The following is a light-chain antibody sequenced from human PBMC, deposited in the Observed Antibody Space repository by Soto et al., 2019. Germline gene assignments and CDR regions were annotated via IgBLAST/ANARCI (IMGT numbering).Light chain of an antibody. CDR2: DAS. CDR3: QQRINSFT. CDR1: ESVSSY. Sequence: EIVLTQSPATLSLSPGERATLSCRASESVSSYLAWYQQKPGQAPRLLIYDASNRATGIPARFSGSGSGTDFTLTISGLEPEDFAVYYCQQRINSFTFGPGTKVDIK. V-gene: IGKV3-11*01. J-gene: IGKJ3*01.